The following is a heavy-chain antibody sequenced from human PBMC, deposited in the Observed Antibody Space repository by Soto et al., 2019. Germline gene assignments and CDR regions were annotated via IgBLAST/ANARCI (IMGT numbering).Heavy chain of an antibody. CDR3: ARGGKIYCSSTSCYFDY. CDR2: IYPGDSDT. J-gene: IGHJ4*02. V-gene: IGHV5-51*01. D-gene: IGHD2-2*01. Sequence: PGESPKISCKGSGYSFTSYWIGWVRQMPGKGLEWMGIIYPGDSDTRYSPSFQGQVTISTDKSISTAYLQWSSLKASDTAMYYCARGGKIYCSSTSCYFDYWGQGTLVTVSS. CDR1: GYSFTSYW.